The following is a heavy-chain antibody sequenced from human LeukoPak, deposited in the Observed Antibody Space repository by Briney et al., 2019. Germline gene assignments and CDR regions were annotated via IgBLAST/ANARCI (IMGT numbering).Heavy chain of an antibody. D-gene: IGHD6-19*01. J-gene: IGHJ6*02. V-gene: IGHV3-15*01. Sequence: GGSLRLSCAASGFTFSNAWMNWVRQTPGKGLEWVVRSKSKADGGTADYAAPLKGRFSISRNDSKNTLYLQMNSLKTEDTAVYYCNTDLRRAVAGHGRDVWGQGTTVTVSS. CDR2: SKSKADGGTA. CDR1: GFTFSNAW. CDR3: NTDLRRAVAGHGRDV.